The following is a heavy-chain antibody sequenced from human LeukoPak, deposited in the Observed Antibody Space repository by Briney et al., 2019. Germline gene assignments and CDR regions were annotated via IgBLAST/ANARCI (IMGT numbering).Heavy chain of an antibody. V-gene: IGHV3-30*18. CDR1: GFTFSSYG. D-gene: IGHD3-22*01. CDR3: AKRDSSGYYYFDY. CDR2: ISYDGSNK. J-gene: IGHJ4*02. Sequence: GRSLRLSCAASGFTFSSYGMHWVRQAPGKGLEWVAVISYDGSNKYYADSVKGRFTISRDNSKNTLYLQMNSLRVEDTAIYYCAKRDSSGYYYFDYWGQGTLVTVSS.